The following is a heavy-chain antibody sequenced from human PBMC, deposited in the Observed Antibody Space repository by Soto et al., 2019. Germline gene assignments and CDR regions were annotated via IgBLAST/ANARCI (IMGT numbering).Heavy chain of an antibody. CDR1: GYTFSSYC. V-gene: IGHV1-18*01. CDR3: AREHYGNSAWFDP. CDR2: ISAYNGNT. Sequence: GASVKVSCKASGYTFSSYCVTWVRQAPGQGLEWMGWISAYNGNTKYAQKLQGRVTITRDTSASTVYMELSSLRSEDTAVYYCAREHYGNSAWFDPWGQGTLVTVSS. J-gene: IGHJ5*02. D-gene: IGHD3-10*01.